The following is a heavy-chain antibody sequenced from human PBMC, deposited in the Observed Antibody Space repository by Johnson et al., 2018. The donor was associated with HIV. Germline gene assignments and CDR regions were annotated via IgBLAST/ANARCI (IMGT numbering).Heavy chain of an antibody. CDR3: ARDSPRIVGVPDAFDI. V-gene: IGHV3-30*05. CDR2: LSSDGSIK. J-gene: IGHJ3*02. Sequence: QVLLVESGGGVVQPGRSLRLSCAASGFIFSSYGIHWVRQAPGKGLQWVGILSSDGSIKYYADSVKGRLTLSRDNSKNTLYLQMNSLRAEDTAVYYCARDSPRIVGVPDAFDIWGQGTMVTVSS. D-gene: IGHD1-26*01. CDR1: GFIFSSYG.